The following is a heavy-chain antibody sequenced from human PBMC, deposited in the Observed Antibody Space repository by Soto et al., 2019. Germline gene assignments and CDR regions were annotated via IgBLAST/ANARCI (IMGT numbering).Heavy chain of an antibody. J-gene: IGHJ5*02. CDR2: VRGDNGHT. CDR1: GYTFTTLG. D-gene: IGHD2-15*01. CDR3: AXXXXXCRSGTCYRQWFDP. Sequence: QVQLVQSGAEVQKPGASVKVSCKASGYTFTTLGISWVRQVPGQGLEWMGWVRGDNGHTNYAQSLQERVIMTTDTXXXXXXXXXXXXXXXXXXVXXCAXXXXXCRSGTCYRQWFDPWGQGTLVIVSS. V-gene: IGHV1-18*01.